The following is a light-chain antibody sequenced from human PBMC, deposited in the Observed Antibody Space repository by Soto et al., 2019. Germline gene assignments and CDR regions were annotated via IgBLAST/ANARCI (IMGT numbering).Light chain of an antibody. CDR2: SNS. Sequence: QSVLTQPPSGSWTPGQRVTISCSGSSSNLGSETVTWYQQLPGTAPKVLIYSNSQRPSGVPDRFSGSKSGTSASLAISGLQSEDEAHYYCAAWDGSLNDYVFGTGTKLTLL. CDR3: AAWDGSLNDYV. CDR1: SSNLGSET. J-gene: IGLJ1*01. V-gene: IGLV1-44*01.